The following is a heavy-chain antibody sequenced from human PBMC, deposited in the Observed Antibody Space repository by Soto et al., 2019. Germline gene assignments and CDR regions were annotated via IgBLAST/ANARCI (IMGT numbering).Heavy chain of an antibody. CDR1: GFRFSDYA. Sequence: QVQLVESGGGVVQPGRSLRLACAVSGFRFSDYAMHWVRQAPGKGLEWVTVISYDGDEKSYADYVKGSFTISRDNPKNTLYLQIDSLTPEDTAMYFCVKDPYAYGSGSYHLHYWGQGTLVTVSS. V-gene: IGHV3-30*18. CDR3: VKDPYAYGSGSYHLHY. J-gene: IGHJ4*02. D-gene: IGHD3-10*01. CDR2: ISYDGDEK.